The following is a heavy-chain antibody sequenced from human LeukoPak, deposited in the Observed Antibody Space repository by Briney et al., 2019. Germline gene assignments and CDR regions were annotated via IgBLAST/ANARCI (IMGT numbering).Heavy chain of an antibody. CDR3: AREGGFYRPLDY. J-gene: IGHJ4*02. Sequence: KPSETLSLSCTVSDDSISSISYYWGWIRQPPGMGLEWIGEVHLDGRTNYNPSLKSRLIMSVDLPENHISLKLTSVTAADTAVYYCAREGGFYRPLDYSGQGTLVTVSS. CDR1: DDSISSISYY. D-gene: IGHD3-3*01. CDR2: VHLDGRT. V-gene: IGHV4-39*07.